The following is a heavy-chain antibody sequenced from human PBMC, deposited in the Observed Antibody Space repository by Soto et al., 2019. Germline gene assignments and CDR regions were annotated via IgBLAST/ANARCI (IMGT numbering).Heavy chain of an antibody. CDR3: ARGWFGPDV. CDR1: GFTLSGRS. D-gene: IGHD3-10*01. CDR2: IDNAGTDS. J-gene: IGHJ6*01. V-gene: IGHV3-74*01. Sequence: EVQLVESGGGLVQPGGSLRLSCAASGFTLSGRSMHWVRQAPGKGLVWVSGIDNAGTDSTYADSVKGRFTSSRDNAKNMLYLQMNSLRFDDAAVYYCARGWFGPDVWGKGNTVTVSS.